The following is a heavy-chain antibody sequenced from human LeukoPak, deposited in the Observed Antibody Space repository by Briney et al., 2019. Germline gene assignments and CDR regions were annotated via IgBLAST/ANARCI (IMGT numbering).Heavy chain of an antibody. CDR2: ISYDGSNK. CDR3: AKDQGPNIAAAGGWFDP. D-gene: IGHD6-13*01. CDR1: GFTFSSYG. J-gene: IGHJ5*02. Sequence: GRSLRLSCAASGFTFSSYGMHWVRQAPGKGLEWVAVISYDGSNKYYADSVKGRFTISRDNSKNTLYLQMNSLRAEDTAVYYCAKDQGPNIAAAGGWFDPWGQGTLVTVSS. V-gene: IGHV3-30*18.